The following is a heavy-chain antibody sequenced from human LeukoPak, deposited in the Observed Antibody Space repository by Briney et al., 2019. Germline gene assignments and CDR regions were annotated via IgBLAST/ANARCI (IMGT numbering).Heavy chain of an antibody. Sequence: GGSLRLSCAGSGLTFSNAWMSWVRQAPGKGLEWVGRMESKSDGGSTDYAAPVKGRFTISRDDSKNTLFLQINSLKTEDTAVYYCTTLDGDYAPDYWGQGTLVTVSS. V-gene: IGHV3-15*04. CDR1: GLTFSNAW. D-gene: IGHD4-17*01. CDR2: MESKSDGGST. CDR3: TTLDGDYAPDY. J-gene: IGHJ4*02.